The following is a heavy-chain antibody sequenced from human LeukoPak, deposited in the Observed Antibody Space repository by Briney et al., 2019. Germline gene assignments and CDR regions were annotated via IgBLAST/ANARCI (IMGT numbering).Heavy chain of an antibody. CDR1: GGSFSSYY. V-gene: IGHV4-34*01. CDR3: ARGSGYCPNGVCSLYDFDY. D-gene: IGHD2-8*01. CDR2: INHSGST. Sequence: SETLSLTCAVYGGSFSSYYWSWIRQPPGKGLEWIGEINHSGSTNYNPSLKSRVNISVDTSKNQYSLKLSSVTAADTAVYYCARGSGYCPNGVCSLYDFDYWGQGTLVTVSS. J-gene: IGHJ4*02.